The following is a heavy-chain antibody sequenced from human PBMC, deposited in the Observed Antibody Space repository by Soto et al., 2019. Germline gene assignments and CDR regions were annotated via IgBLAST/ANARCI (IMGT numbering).Heavy chain of an antibody. Sequence: GGSLRLPCTASGFILSSHAMHWVRQAPGKGLEWVAITSYDGSNKYHADSVKGRFTISRDNSKNTLSLQMNSLRAEDTAVYYCAREMGYCVSTSCPFDYWGQGTLVTVSS. CDR1: GFILSSHA. V-gene: IGHV3-30-3*01. CDR2: TSYDGSNK. J-gene: IGHJ4*02. CDR3: AREMGYCVSTSCPFDY. D-gene: IGHD2-2*01.